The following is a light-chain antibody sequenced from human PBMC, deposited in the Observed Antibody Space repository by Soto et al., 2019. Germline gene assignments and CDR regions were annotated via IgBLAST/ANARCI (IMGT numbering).Light chain of an antibody. CDR1: ERLTGN. CDR3: QQYGGSPIT. Sequence: VLTQSPATLSLSPGERATLSCRASERLTGNLAWYQHRPGQAPRLLMSGASSRASGVPVRFSGSGSGTDFTLTISRLEPEDVALYYCQQYGGSPITFGLGTRLEIK. V-gene: IGKV3-20*01. CDR2: GAS. J-gene: IGKJ5*01.